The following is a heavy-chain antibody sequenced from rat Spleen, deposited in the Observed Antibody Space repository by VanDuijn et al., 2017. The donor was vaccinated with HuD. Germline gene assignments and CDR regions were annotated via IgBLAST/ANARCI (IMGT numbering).Heavy chain of an antibody. CDR2: ISTGGGNS. CDR1: GFTFSNFD. D-gene: IGHD1-4*01. CDR3: ARWAGIPCHYFDS. J-gene: IGHJ2*01. V-gene: IGHV5S23*01. Sequence: EVQLVESGGGLVQPGRSLKLSCAASGFTFSNFDMAWVRQAPAKGLEWIASISTGGGNSNYRDSVKGRFTISRDNAKSTLYLQMDSLRSEDTATYYCARWAGIPCHYFDSWGQGVMVTVSS.